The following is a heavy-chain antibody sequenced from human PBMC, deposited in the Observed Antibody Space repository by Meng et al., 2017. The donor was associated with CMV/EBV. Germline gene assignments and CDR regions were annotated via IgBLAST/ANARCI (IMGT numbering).Heavy chain of an antibody. D-gene: IGHD3-3*01. V-gene: IGHV5-51*01. CDR2: IYPDDSDT. CDR3: VRRGGYYDFWTVNYYWYFDL. J-gene: IGHJ2*01. CDR1: YW. Sequence: YWIAWVRQMPGKGLEYMGIIYPDDSDTRYSPSFQGQVTISADKSTAYLQWNSLKASDTAMYYCVRRGGYYDFWTVNYYWYFDLWGRGTLVTVSS.